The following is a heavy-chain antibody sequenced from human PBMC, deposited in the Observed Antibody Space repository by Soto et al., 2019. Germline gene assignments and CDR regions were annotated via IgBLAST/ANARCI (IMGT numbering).Heavy chain of an antibody. CDR2: MNPNSGNT. CDR1: PSCFMNYD. CDR3: VRMASSGTLGWFDP. V-gene: IGHV1-8*01. D-gene: IGHD2-15*01. Sequence: VSSDKVSHQASPSCFMNYDISWVRQAAGQGLEWMGWMNPNSGNTGYALKFQGRVSMTRNTSIYTVYLELSSLASDDTAVYYCVRMASSGTLGWFDPWGQGTLVTVSS. J-gene: IGHJ5*02.